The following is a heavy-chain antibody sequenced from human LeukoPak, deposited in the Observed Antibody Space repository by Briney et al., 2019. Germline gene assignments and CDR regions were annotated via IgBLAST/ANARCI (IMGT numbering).Heavy chain of an antibody. Sequence: GAPVKVSCKASGGTFSSYAISWVRQAPGQGLEWMGGIIPIFGTANYAQKFQGRVTITADKSTSTAYMELSSLRSEDTAVYYCARTVAGTNYFDYWGQGTLVTVSS. J-gene: IGHJ4*02. CDR1: GGTFSSYA. V-gene: IGHV1-69*06. CDR2: IIPIFGTA. CDR3: ARTVAGTNYFDY. D-gene: IGHD6-19*01.